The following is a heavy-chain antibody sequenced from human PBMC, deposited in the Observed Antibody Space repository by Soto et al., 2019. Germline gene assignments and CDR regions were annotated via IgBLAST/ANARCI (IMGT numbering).Heavy chain of an antibody. Sequence: SVKVSCKASGGTFSSYAISWVRQAPGQGLEWMGGIIPIFGTANYAQKFQGRVTITADESTSTAYMELSSLRSEDAAVYYCASSYYDSSGYYPLYYYYYGMDVWGQGTTVTVSS. D-gene: IGHD3-22*01. V-gene: IGHV1-69*13. J-gene: IGHJ6*02. CDR2: IIPIFGTA. CDR1: GGTFSSYA. CDR3: ASSYYDSSGYYPLYYYYYGMDV.